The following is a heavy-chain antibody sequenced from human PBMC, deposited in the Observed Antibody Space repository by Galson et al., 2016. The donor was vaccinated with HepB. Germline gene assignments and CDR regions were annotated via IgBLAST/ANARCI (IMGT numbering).Heavy chain of an antibody. Sequence: SCAASGFRFTTYAFSWVRQAPGKGLQWVSGISGSGGSTYYADSVKGRFTISRDNSKNTLFLHMASLRAQDTAVYYCAKGRSATPGTIDDWFDPGGQGTLVTVSS. J-gene: IGHJ5*02. CDR1: GFRFTTYA. CDR2: ISGSGGST. V-gene: IGHV3-23*01. D-gene: IGHD4/OR15-4a*01. CDR3: AKGRSATPGTIDDWFDP.